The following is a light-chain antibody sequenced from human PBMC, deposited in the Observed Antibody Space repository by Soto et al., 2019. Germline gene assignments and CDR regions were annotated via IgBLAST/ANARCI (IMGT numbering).Light chain of an antibody. Sequence: DIQMTQSPSTLSASVVDRVTITCRASQSISTWLAWYQQKPGKAPKVLIYEASKLESGVPSRFSGSGSGTEFTLTISTLQPDDVATYYCQQYNSYQWTFGQGTKVDNK. J-gene: IGKJ1*01. CDR3: QQYNSYQWT. CDR1: QSISTW. V-gene: IGKV1-5*01. CDR2: EAS.